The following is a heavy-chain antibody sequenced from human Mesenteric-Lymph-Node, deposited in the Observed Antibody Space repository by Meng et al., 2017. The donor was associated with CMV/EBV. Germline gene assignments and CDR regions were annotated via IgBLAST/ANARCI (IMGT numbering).Heavy chain of an antibody. Sequence: GGSLRLSCAASGFTFSSYWMHWVRQAPGKGLEWVSAITGSSSYTYYADSVKGRFTLSRDNSKNTLYLQMNSLRAEDTAVYYCARGSSITDFWSGYSWAFDIWGQGTMVTVSS. J-gene: IGHJ3*02. CDR3: ARGSSITDFWSGYSWAFDI. D-gene: IGHD3-3*01. CDR2: ITGSSSYT. V-gene: IGHV3-74*01. CDR1: GFTFSSYW.